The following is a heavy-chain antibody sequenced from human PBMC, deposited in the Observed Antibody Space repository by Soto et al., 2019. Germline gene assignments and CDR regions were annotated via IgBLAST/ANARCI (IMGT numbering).Heavy chain of an antibody. CDR2: ISYDGSNE. CDR1: VFPFTTYG. CDR3: AQFLVVAAGWFDA. J-gene: IGHJ5*02. V-gene: IGHV3-30*18. Sequence: SLRLSCAASVFPFTTYGMHGVRQAPGKGLEWGAFISYDGSNEYYADSVKSRFTISRYNSKNTVFLQMNSLRGEDTAVYYCAQFLVVAAGWFDAWGQGALVTVSS. D-gene: IGHD2-15*01.